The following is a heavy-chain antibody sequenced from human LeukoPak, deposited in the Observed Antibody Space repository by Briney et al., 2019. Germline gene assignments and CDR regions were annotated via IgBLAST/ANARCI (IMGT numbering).Heavy chain of an antibody. D-gene: IGHD3-3*01. J-gene: IGHJ4*02. CDR2: IRSKANSYAT. CDR3: TKQPWDYDFWSGYYKD. Sequence: GGSLKLSCAASGFTFSGSAMHWVRQASGKGLEWVGRIRSKANSYATAYAASVKGRFTISRDDSKNTAYLQMNSLKTEDTAVYYCTKQPWDYDFWSGYYKDWGQGTLVTVSS. CDR1: GFTFSGSA. V-gene: IGHV3-73*01.